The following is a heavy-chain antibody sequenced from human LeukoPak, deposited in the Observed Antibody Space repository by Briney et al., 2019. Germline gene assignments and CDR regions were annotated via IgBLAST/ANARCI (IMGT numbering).Heavy chain of an antibody. CDR3: ARERQRGYYYYYYYMDV. D-gene: IGHD2-15*01. CDR1: GFTFSDYS. Sequence: GGSLRLSCAASGFTFSDYSMNWVRQAPGKGLEWVANIKQDGSEKYYVDSVKGRFTISRDNAKNSLYLQMNSLRAEDTAVYYCARERQRGYYYYYYYMDVWGKGTTVTVSS. CDR2: IKQDGSEK. V-gene: IGHV3-7*01. J-gene: IGHJ6*03.